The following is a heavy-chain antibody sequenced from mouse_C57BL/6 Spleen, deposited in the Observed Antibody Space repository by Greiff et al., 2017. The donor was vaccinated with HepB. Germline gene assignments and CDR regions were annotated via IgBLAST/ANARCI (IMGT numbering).Heavy chain of an antibody. CDR2: IDPSDSYT. D-gene: IGHD3-1*01. CDR3: ARWAPDYFDY. CDR1: GYTFTSYW. J-gene: IGHJ2*01. Sequence: QVHVKQPGAELVMPGASVKLSCKASGYTFTSYWMHWVKQRPGQGLEWIGEIDPSDSYTNYNQKFKGKSTLTVDKSSSTAYMQLSSLTSEDSAVYYCARWAPDYFDYWGQGTTLTVSS. V-gene: IGHV1-69*01.